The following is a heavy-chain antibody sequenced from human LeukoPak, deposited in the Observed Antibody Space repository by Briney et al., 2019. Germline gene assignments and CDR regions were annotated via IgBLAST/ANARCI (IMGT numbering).Heavy chain of an antibody. V-gene: IGHV3-21*01. D-gene: IGHD3-22*01. Sequence: GGSLRLSCAATGFTLSGHSMNWVRQAPGKGLDWVSSISPTSAYIYYQDSVKGRFTISRDDAKNSLYLEMDSLRAEDTAVYYCARTIYYYESTRYFSDAFDVWGQGTMVTVSS. CDR1: GFTLSGHS. J-gene: IGHJ3*01. CDR3: ARTIYYYESTRYFSDAFDV. CDR2: ISPTSAYI.